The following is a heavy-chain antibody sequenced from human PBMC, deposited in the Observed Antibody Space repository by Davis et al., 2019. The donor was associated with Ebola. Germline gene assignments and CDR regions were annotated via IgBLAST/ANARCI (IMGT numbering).Heavy chain of an antibody. Sequence: GESLKISCAASGFSFTDAWMNWVRQAPGKGLEWVANIKQDGSEKYYVDSVKGRFTISRDNAKNSLYLQMNSLRAEDTAVYYCATRDYGDSPGGYYYYGMDVWGQGTTVTVSS. J-gene: IGHJ6*02. D-gene: IGHD4-17*01. CDR3: ATRDYGDSPGGYYYYGMDV. V-gene: IGHV3-7*03. CDR2: IKQDGSEK. CDR1: GFSFTDAW.